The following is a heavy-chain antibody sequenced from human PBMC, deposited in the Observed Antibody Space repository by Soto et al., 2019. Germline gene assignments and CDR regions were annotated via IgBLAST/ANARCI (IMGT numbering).Heavy chain of an antibody. CDR3: ARRGYDFWSGTQDWFDP. V-gene: IGHV1-69*01. CDR2: IIPIFGTA. J-gene: IGHJ5*02. Sequence: QVQLVQSGAEVKKPGSSVKVSCKASGGTFSRYAISWVRQAPGQGLEWMGGIIPIFGTANYAQKFQGRVTITADESTSTAHMELSSLRSEDTAVYYCARRGYDFWSGTQDWFDPWGQGTLVTVSS. CDR1: GGTFSRYA. D-gene: IGHD3-3*01.